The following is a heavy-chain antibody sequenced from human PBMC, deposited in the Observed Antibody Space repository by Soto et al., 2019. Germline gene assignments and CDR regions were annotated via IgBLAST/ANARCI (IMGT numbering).Heavy chain of an antibody. V-gene: IGHV4-59*01. Sequence: SETLASTFTVSGGSIRSYYWSWIRQPPGKGLEWIGYIYYSGSTNYKPYLKSRVTISVDTSKNHFSLKLSSVTAADTAVYYCVRDFKYWGQGTLVNVSS. D-gene: IGHD4-17*01. CDR1: GGSIRSYY. CDR3: VRDFKY. CDR2: IYYSGST. J-gene: IGHJ4*02.